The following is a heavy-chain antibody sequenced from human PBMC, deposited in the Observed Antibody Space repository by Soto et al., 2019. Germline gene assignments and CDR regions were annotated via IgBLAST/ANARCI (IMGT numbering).Heavy chain of an antibody. CDR3: ARITENSDTAMVLDY. CDR1: GGSISSYY. J-gene: IGHJ4*02. Sequence: SETLSLTCTVSGGSISSYYWSWIRQPPGKGLEWIGYIYYSGSTNYNPSLKSRVTISVDTSKNQFSLKLSSVTAADTAVYYCARITENSDTAMVLDYWGQGTLVTVSS. CDR2: IYYSGST. V-gene: IGHV4-59*01. D-gene: IGHD5-18*01.